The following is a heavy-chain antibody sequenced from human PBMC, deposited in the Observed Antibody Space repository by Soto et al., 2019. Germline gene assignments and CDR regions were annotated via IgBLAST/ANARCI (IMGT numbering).Heavy chain of an antibody. D-gene: IGHD2-2*01. J-gene: IGHJ5*02. Sequence: ASVKASSKASGYTTTIYYMHLVRQAPGQGLEWMGIINPSGGSTSYAQKFQGRVTMTRDTSTSTVYMELSSLRSEDTAVCYCGRAGPATATDPWGQGTLVTVSS. CDR3: GRAGPATATDP. CDR1: GYTTTIYY. V-gene: IGHV1-46*01. CDR2: INPSGGST.